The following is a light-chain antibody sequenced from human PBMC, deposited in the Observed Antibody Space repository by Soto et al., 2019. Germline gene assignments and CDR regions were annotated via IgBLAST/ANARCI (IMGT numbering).Light chain of an antibody. J-gene: IGLJ1*01. CDR3: SSYTSSSTPSYV. CDR2: EVS. V-gene: IGLV2-14*01. CDR1: SSDVGSHNH. Sequence: QSVLTQPASVSGSPGQSIAISCTGTSSDVGSHNHVSWYQQYPGKAPKLIIYEVSNRPSGVSNRFSGSKSGNTASLTISGLQAEDEADYYCSSYTSSSTPSYVFGTGTKVTVL.